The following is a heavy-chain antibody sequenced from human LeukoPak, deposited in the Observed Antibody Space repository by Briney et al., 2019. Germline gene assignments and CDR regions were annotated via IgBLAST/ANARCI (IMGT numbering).Heavy chain of an antibody. CDR3: ARTGYSSSWSVPPVGYYFDY. CDR2: ISAYNGNT. V-gene: IGHV1-18*01. CDR1: GYTFTSYG. J-gene: IGHJ4*02. Sequence: ASVKVSCKASGYTFTSYGISWVRQAPGQGLEWMGWISAYNGNTNYAQKLQGRVTMTTDTSTSTAYMELRSLRSDDTAVYYCARTGYSSSWSVPPVGYYFDYWGQGTLVTVSS. D-gene: IGHD6-13*01.